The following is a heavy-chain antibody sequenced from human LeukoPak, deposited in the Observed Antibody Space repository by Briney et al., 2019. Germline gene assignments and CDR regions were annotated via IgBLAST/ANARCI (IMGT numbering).Heavy chain of an antibody. D-gene: IGHD5-18*01. CDR3: ARLEGGYSYGLSWFDP. V-gene: IGHV3-21*01. CDR1: GFTFSSYS. CDR2: ISSSSSYI. J-gene: IGHJ5*02. Sequence: GGSLRLSCAAAGFTFSSYSMNWVRQAPGKGLEWVSSISSSSSYIYYADSVKGRFTISRDNAKNSLYLQMNSLRAEDTAVYYWARLEGGYSYGLSWFDPWGQGTLVTVSS.